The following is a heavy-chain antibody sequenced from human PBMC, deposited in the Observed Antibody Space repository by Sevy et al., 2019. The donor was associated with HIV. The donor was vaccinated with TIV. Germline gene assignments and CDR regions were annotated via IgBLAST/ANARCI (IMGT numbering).Heavy chain of an antibody. CDR2: ISAYNGNT. J-gene: IGHJ6*02. V-gene: IGHV1-18*01. Sequence: ASVKVSCKASGYTFTSYGISWVRQAPGQGLEWMGWISAYNGNTNYAQKLQGRVTMTTDTSTSTAYMELRNLRSDDTAVYYCARGRIQLWSRPNYYYYGMDVWGQGTTVTVSS. CDR1: GYTFTSYG. D-gene: IGHD5-18*01. CDR3: ARGRIQLWSRPNYYYYGMDV.